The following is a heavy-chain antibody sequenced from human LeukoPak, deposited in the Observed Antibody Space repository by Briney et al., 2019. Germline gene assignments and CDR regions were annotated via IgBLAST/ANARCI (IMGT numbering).Heavy chain of an antibody. V-gene: IGHV3-21*01. D-gene: IGHD1-26*01. Sequence: GGSLRLSCAASGFTFSSYNMNWVRQAPGKGLEWVSSITSGSSYIYYADSVKGRFTISRDNAKNSLYLQMNSLRAEDTAVYYCARDPYSGAYYEGYYYYYMDVWGKGTTVTVSS. CDR3: ARDPYSGAYYEGYYYYYMDV. CDR2: ITSGSSYI. CDR1: GFTFSSYN. J-gene: IGHJ6*03.